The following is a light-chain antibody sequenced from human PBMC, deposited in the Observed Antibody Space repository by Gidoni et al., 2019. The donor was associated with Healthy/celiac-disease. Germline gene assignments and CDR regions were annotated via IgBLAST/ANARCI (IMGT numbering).Light chain of an antibody. CDR1: KLGDKY. CDR3: QAWDSSSVV. Sequence: SYELTQPPSVSVSPGQTASITCSGDKLGDKYSCWYPQKPGQSPVLVIYQDSKRSSGIPERFSGSNSWNTATLTISGTQAMDEADYYCQAWDSSSVVFGGGTKLTVL. CDR2: QDS. V-gene: IGLV3-1*01. J-gene: IGLJ2*01.